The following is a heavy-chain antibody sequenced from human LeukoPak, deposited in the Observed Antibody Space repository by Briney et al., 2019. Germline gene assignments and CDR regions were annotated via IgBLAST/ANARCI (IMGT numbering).Heavy chain of an antibody. CDR1: GGTFSSYA. CDR3: ARDRSLNQYFDY. Sequence: ASVKVSCKASGGTFSSYAISWVRQAPGQGLEWMGGIIPIFGTANYAQKFQGRVTITADESTSTAYVELSSLRSEDTAVYYCARDRSLNQYFDYWGQGTLVTVSS. V-gene: IGHV1-69*13. J-gene: IGHJ4*02. CDR2: IIPIFGTA. D-gene: IGHD1-14*01.